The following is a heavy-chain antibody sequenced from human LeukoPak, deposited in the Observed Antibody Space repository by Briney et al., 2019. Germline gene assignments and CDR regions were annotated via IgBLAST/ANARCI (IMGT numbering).Heavy chain of an antibody. J-gene: IGHJ4*02. D-gene: IGHD3-22*01. CDR3: ARGVEYYDSSGYYVYYFDY. V-gene: IGHV1-46*01. CDR1: GYTFTSYY. Sequence: GASVKVSCKASGYTFTSYYMHSVRHAPGQGLEWMGIINPSGGSTSYAQKFQGRVTMTRDTSTSTVYMELSSLRSEDTAVDYCARGVEYYDSSGYYVYYFDYWGQGTLVTVSS. CDR2: INPSGGST.